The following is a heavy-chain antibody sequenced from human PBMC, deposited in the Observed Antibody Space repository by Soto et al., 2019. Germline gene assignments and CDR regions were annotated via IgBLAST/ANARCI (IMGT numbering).Heavy chain of an antibody. J-gene: IGHJ3*02. Sequence: SETLSLTCTVSGGSISSYYWSWIRQPPGKGLEWIGYIYYSGSTNYNPSLKSRVTISVDTSKNQFSLKLSSVTAADTAVYYCARMVYGAFDIWGQGTMVTVSS. CDR1: GGSISSYY. CDR3: ARMVYGAFDI. CDR2: IYYSGST. D-gene: IGHD2-8*01. V-gene: IGHV4-59*01.